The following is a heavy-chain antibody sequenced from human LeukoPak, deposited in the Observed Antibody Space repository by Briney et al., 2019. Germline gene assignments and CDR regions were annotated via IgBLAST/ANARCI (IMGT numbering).Heavy chain of an antibody. V-gene: IGHV1-18*01. J-gene: IGHJ4*02. Sequence: ASVKVSCKASGYTFTSYGISWVRQAPGQGLEWMGWISAYNGNTNYAQKLQGRVTMTTDTSTSTAYMELRSLRSDDTAVYYCARDSITMARGDGKGRYFDYWGQGTLVTVSS. CDR1: GYTFTSYG. CDR3: ARDSITMARGDGKGRYFDY. CDR2: ISAYNGNT. D-gene: IGHD3-10*01.